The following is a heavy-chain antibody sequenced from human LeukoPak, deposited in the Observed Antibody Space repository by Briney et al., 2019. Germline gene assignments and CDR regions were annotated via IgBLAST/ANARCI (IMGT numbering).Heavy chain of an antibody. V-gene: IGHV5-51*01. J-gene: IGHJ4*02. D-gene: IGHD5-18*01. CDR1: GYSFTSYW. CDR3: ARRARGYSYGPNLYYFDY. Sequence: GESLKISCKGSGYSFTSYWIGWVRQMPGQGLEWMGIIYPGDSDTRYSPSFQGQVTISADKSISTAYLQWSSLKASDTAMYYCARRARGYSYGPNLYYFDYWGQGTLVTVSS. CDR2: IYPGDSDT.